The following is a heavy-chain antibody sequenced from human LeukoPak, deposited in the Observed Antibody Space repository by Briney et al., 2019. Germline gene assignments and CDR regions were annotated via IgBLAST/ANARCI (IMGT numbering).Heavy chain of an antibody. D-gene: IGHD1-26*01. CDR2: INTDGRIT. V-gene: IGHV3-64*02. CDR1: GFSFRNYA. Sequence: PRGTPGLSCVASGFSFRNYAIHWVRQAPGKGLEYVSVINTDGRITYYADSVKGRFTISRDNSKNTVYLQMGSLRGEDMAVYYCTRDGGSFCDFDYWGQGALVTVSS. J-gene: IGHJ4*02. CDR3: TRDGGSFCDFDY.